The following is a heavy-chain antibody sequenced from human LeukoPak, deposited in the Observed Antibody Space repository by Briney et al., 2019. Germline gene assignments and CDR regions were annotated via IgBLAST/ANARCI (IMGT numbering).Heavy chain of an antibody. V-gene: IGHV4-59*01. CDR2: IYYSGST. J-gene: IGHJ6*02. D-gene: IGHD6-19*01. CDR1: GGSLTSYY. Sequence: SETLSLTCTVSGGSLTSYYWSWIRQPPGKGLESIGFIYYSGSTYYNLSLKSRVTISIDTSKSQFSLNLSSVTAADTALYYCARDRGYSSGPLGSGMDVWGQGTSVTVSS. CDR3: ARDRGYSSGPLGSGMDV.